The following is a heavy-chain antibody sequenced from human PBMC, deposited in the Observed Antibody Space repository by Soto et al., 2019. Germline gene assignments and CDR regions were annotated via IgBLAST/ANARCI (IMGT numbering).Heavy chain of an antibody. D-gene: IGHD1-26*01. CDR1: GNAFSGHG. Sequence: QVHLVQSGPEPKKPGASVTVSCQAFGNAFSGHGISWVRQAPGQGLEWMGWINVYRGDTNYSPKFQHRGTMTTDTSTRTVYMELRSLTSDDPAVYYCGRDGDQWDQRYLDYWGQGTLVTVYS. CDR3: GRDGDQWDQRYLDY. J-gene: IGHJ4*02. V-gene: IGHV1-18*01. CDR2: INVYRGDT.